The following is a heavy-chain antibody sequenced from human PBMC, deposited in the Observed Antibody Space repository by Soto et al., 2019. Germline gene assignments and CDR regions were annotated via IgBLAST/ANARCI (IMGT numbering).Heavy chain of an antibody. Sequence: GASVKVSCKASGYIFTSYVMHWVRQAPGQRPEWMGWINAGNGNTKYSQNFQDRVTFTRDTSASTIYMDLSRLRSEDTAVYYCARLTNGYSSGPSYNWFDPWGQGTLVTVSS. CDR3: ARLTNGYSSGPSYNWFDP. V-gene: IGHV1-3*01. J-gene: IGHJ5*02. CDR1: GYIFTSYV. D-gene: IGHD6-19*01. CDR2: INAGNGNT.